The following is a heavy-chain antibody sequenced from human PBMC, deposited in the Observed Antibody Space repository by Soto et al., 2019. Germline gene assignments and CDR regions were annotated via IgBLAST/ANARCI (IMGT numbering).Heavy chain of an antibody. J-gene: IGHJ6*03. V-gene: IGHV3-23*01. Sequence: GGSLRLSCAASGFTFSSYAMSWVRQAPGKGLEWVSAISGSGGSTYYADSVKGRFTISRDNSKNTLYLQMNSLRAEDTAVYYCAKAGLFGNIVVVPAAIGHYYYYMDVWGKGTTVTVSS. CDR2: ISGSGGST. CDR1: GFTFSSYA. CDR3: AKAGLFGNIVVVPAAIGHYYYYMDV. D-gene: IGHD2-2*01.